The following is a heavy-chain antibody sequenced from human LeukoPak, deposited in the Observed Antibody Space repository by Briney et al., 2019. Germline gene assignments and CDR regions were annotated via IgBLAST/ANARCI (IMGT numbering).Heavy chain of an antibody. J-gene: IGHJ5*02. CDR1: GYSISSGYY. CDR3: ARVPRGGDRFDP. V-gene: IGHV4-38-2*02. D-gene: IGHD3-16*01. Sequence: SETLSLTCTVSGYSISSGYYWGWIRQPPGKGLEWIGSIYHSGSTYYNPSLKSRVTISVDTSKNQFSLKLSSVTAADTAVYYCARVPRGGDRFDPWGQGTLVTVPS. CDR2: IYHSGST.